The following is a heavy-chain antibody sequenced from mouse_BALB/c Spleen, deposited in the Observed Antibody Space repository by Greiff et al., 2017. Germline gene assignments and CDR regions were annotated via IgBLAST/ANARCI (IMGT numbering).Heavy chain of an antibody. V-gene: IGHV1-55*01. CDR3: ASGDSSGHYDYAMDY. Sequence: QVQLQQPGAELVKPGTSVKLSCKASGYNFTSYWINWVKLRPGQGLEWIGDIYPGSGSTNYNEKFKSKATLTVDTSSSTAYMQLSSLASEDSALYYCASGDSSGHYDYAMDYWGQGTSVTVSS. CDR2: IYPGSGST. D-gene: IGHD3-2*01. J-gene: IGHJ4*01. CDR1: GYNFTSYW.